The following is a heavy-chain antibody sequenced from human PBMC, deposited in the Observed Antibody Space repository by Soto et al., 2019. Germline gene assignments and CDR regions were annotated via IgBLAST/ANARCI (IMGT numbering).Heavy chain of an antibody. V-gene: IGHV4-59*01. CDR2: IYYSGST. D-gene: IGHD3-22*01. CDR1: GGSISSYY. J-gene: IGHJ5*02. CDR3: ARDMYYYDSSGYYYVRWFDP. Sequence: PSETLSLTCTVSGGSISSYYWSWIRQPPGKGLEWIGYIYYSGSTNYNPSLKSRVTISVDTSKNQFSLKLSSVTAADTAVYYCARDMYYYDSSGYYYVRWFDPWGQGTLVTVPQ.